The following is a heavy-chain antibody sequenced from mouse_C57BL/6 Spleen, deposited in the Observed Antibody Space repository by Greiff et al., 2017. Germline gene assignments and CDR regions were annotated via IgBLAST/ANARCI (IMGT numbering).Heavy chain of an antibody. V-gene: IGHV6-3*01. CDR2: ISLNSDNSAT. CDR1: GFTFSNYW. J-gene: IGHJ4*01. CDR3: AEWRYAMDY. Sequence: EVQRVEPGGGLVQPGGSMKLSCVASGFTFSNYWMNWVRQSPEKGLEWVAQISLNSDNSATHHAESVKGRVTFSREDSKRRVCLQMNDLRAEYNGIYYCAEWRYAMDYWGQGTSVTVSS.